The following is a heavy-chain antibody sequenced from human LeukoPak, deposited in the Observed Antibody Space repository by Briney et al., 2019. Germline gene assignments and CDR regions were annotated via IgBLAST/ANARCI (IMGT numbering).Heavy chain of an antibody. CDR3: ARPSSGYYHSDYFDY. J-gene: IGHJ4*02. CDR1: GFTFSSYA. Sequence: PGGSLRLSCAASGFTFSSYAMHWVRQAPGKGLEWVAVISYDGSNKYYADSVKGRFTISRDNSKNTLYLQMNRLRAEYTSVYYCARPSSGYYHSDYFDYWGQGTLVTVSS. V-gene: IGHV3-30-3*01. D-gene: IGHD3-22*01. CDR2: ISYDGSNK.